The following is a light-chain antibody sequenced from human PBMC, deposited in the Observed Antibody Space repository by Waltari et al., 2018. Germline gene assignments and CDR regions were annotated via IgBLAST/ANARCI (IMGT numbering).Light chain of an antibody. CDR2: EVS. Sequence: QSALTQPASVSGSPGQSITISCSGTDSDVGAYDFVSWYQQHPGNAPHLIIYEVSNRPSVISNRFSASKSGNTASLTISGLQAEDEADYDCSSYTTSSAPGVFGTGTRVTVL. CDR3: SSYTTSSAPGV. J-gene: IGLJ1*01. V-gene: IGLV2-14*01. CDR1: DSDVGAYDF.